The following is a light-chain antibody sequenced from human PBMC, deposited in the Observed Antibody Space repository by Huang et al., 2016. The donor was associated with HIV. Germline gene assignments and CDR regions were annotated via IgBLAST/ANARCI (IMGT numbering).Light chain of an antibody. Sequence: DIQMTQSPSSLSASVGDRFNITCRASQGISTSLAWYQQRPGKAPKLLLYAASRLESGVPSRFSGSGSGTDYTLTISSLQPEDFATYYCQQYFTTPTFGPGTKVDIK. CDR1: QGISTS. J-gene: IGKJ3*01. CDR3: QQYFTTPT. CDR2: AAS. V-gene: IGKV1-NL1*01.